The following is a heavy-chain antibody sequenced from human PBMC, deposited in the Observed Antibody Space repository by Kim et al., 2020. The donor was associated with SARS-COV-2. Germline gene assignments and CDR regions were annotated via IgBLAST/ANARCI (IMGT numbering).Heavy chain of an antibody. CDR2: ISGSGGST. CDR3: AKDGGSDAIMTRDYYGMDV. D-gene: IGHD2-15*01. J-gene: IGHJ6*02. CDR1: GFTFSSYA. V-gene: IGHV3-23*01. Sequence: GGSLRLSCAASGFTFSSYAMSWVRQAPGKGLEWVSAISGSGGSTYYADSVKGRFTISRDNSKNKLYLQMNSLRAEETAVYYCAKDGGSDAIMTRDYYGMDVCGQGTTVTVSS.